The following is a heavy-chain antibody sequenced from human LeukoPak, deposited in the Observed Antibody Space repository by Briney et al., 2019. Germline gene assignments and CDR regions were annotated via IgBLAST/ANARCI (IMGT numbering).Heavy chain of an antibody. CDR3: ARDSGIIGTVTSGGFDY. V-gene: IGHV1-46*01. D-gene: IGHD4-17*01. CDR2: INPSGDST. J-gene: IGHJ4*02. CDR1: GDTFTSYY. Sequence: ASVKVSCKASGDTFTSYYMHWVRQAPGQGLDWVGIINPSGDSTSYAQKFQGRVTMTRDTTTGTDYMELSSLRAEDTAMYYCARDSGIIGTVTSGGFDYWGQGTLVTVSS.